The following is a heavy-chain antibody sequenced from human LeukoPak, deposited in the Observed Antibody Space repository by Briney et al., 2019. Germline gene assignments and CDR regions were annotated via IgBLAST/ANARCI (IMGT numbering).Heavy chain of an antibody. D-gene: IGHD1-26*01. CDR3: AREIEGGTTTVAALDY. CDR1: GFTFSSYS. V-gene: IGHV3-48*01. Sequence: GGSLRLSCAASGFTFSSYSINWVRQAPGKGLEWVSYISRSSSAIYYADSGKGRFTISRDNAKNSLYLQMNSLRAEDTAMYYCAREIEGGTTTVAALDYWGQGTLVTVSS. CDR2: ISRSSSAI. J-gene: IGHJ4*02.